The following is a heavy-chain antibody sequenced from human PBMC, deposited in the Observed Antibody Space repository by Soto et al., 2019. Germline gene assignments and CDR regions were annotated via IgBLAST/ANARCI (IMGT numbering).Heavy chain of an antibody. CDR3: ARSDFWSGYYNWFDP. CDR1: VGSISSSSYY. V-gene: IGHV4-39*01. J-gene: IGHJ5*02. Sequence: PSETLSLTCTVSVGSISSSSYYWGWIRQPPGKGLEWIGSIYYSGSTYYNPSLKSRVTISVDTSKNQFSLKLSSVTAADTAVYYCARSDFWSGYYNWFDPWGQGTLVTVSS. D-gene: IGHD3-3*01. CDR2: IYYSGST.